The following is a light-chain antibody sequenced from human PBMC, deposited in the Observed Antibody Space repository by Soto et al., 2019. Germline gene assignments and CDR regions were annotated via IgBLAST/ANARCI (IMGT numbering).Light chain of an antibody. V-gene: IGKV1-5*03. CDR3: QQYNSYLT. CDR2: KAS. CDR1: QSISSW. J-gene: IGKJ4*01. Sequence: QMTQSPSTLSASVGDRVTITCRASQSISSWLAWYQQKPGKAPKLLIYKASSLESGVPSRFSGSGSGTEFTLTISSLQPDDFATYYCQQYNSYLTFGGGTKVDIK.